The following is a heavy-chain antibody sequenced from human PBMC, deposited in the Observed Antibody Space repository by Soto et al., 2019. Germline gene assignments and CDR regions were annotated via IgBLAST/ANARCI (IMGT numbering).Heavy chain of an antibody. CDR2: IYYSGST. CDR3: ASSSIAVAGYFDY. J-gene: IGHJ4*02. Sequence: SETLSLTCTVSGGSISSSSYYWGWIRQPPGKGLEWIGSIYYSGSTYYNPSLKSRVTISVDTSKNQFSLKLSSVTAADTAVYYCASSSIAVAGYFDYWGQGTLVTVS. CDR1: GGSISSSSYY. V-gene: IGHV4-39*01. D-gene: IGHD6-19*01.